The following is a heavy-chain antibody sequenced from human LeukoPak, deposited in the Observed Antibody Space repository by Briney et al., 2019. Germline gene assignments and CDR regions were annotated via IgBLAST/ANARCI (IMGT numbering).Heavy chain of an antibody. CDR1: GFAFDIYW. CDR3: ARVKGTERDY. J-gene: IGHJ4*02. CDR2: ISGSSTYI. V-gene: IGHV3-21*01. Sequence: PGGSLRLSCAASGFAFDIYWMTWVRQAPGKGLEWVSSISGSSTYIFYADSVKGRFTISRENAKNSLYLQMNSLRVEDTAVYYCARVKGTERDYWGQGTLVTVSS.